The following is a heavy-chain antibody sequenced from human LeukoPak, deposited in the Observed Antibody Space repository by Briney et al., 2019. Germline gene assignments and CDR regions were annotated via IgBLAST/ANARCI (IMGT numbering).Heavy chain of an antibody. J-gene: IGHJ5*01. CDR1: GFTFSSYA. D-gene: IGHD3-10*01. V-gene: IGHV3-30-3*01. CDR3: AKDAVRGSGRINWFDS. Sequence: GGSLRLSCAASGFTFSSYAMHWVRQAPGKGLEWVAVISYDGSNKYYADSVKGRFTISRDNSKNTLYLQMNSLRGEDTATYYCAKDAVRGSGRINWFDSWGQGTLVTVSS. CDR2: ISYDGSNK.